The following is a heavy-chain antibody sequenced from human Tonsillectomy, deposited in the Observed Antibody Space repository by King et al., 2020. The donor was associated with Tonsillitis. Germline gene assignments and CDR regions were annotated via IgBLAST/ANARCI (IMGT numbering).Heavy chain of an antibody. D-gene: IGHD3-10*01. J-gene: IGHJ4*02. CDR2: IRTQANNYVT. V-gene: IGHV3-73*02. CDR3: TTSYYYDSGRGY. Sequence: VQLVESGGGLVQPGGSLKLSCAASGFLFSGSAMHLVRQASGKGVEWGGGIRTQANNYVTSYGASVKGRFTISRDDSKNRVYLQMNSLETEDTAVYYCTTSYYYDSGRGYWGQGTLVTVSS. CDR1: GFLFSGSA.